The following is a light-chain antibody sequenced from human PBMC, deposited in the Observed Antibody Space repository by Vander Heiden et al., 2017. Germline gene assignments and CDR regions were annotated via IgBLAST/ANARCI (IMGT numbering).Light chain of an antibody. V-gene: IGKV3-15*01. Sequence: IVMTQSPATLSVSPGERATLSCRASQSVSSNLAWYQQNPGQTPRLLIYGASTRATGIPARFSGSGSGTEFTLTISSLQSEDFAVYYCQQDNNWPYTFGQGTKLEIK. J-gene: IGKJ2*01. CDR3: QQDNNWPYT. CDR2: GAS. CDR1: QSVSSN.